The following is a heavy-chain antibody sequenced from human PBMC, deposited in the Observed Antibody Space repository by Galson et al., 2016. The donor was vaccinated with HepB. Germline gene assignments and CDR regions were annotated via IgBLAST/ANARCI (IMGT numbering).Heavy chain of an antibody. CDR1: GFIFSSYW. V-gene: IGHV3-7*03. J-gene: IGHJ4*02. D-gene: IGHD6-19*01. CDR3: ARVDGNGWYSY. Sequence: SLRLSCAASGFIFSSYWMTWVRQAPGKGLEWVANVKSDETERYYVDSVKGRFTISRDNAENSLYLQMNTLRAEDTAVYYCARVDGNGWYSYWGQGTLVTVSS. CDR2: VKSDETER.